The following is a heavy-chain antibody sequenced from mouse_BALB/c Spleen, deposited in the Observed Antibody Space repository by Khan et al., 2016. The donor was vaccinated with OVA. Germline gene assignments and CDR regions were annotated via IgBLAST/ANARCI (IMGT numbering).Heavy chain of an antibody. CDR2: IYLGSGST. V-gene: IGHV1-77*01. CDR1: GYTFTDYV. J-gene: IGHJ3*01. D-gene: IGHD2-2*01. Sequence: QVQLKQSGPELVKPGASVKMSCKASGYTFTDYVIYWVKQRTGQGLEWIGQIYLGSGSTYYNEKFKGKATLTADNSSNTAHMQLSTLQSADYTVYFCARGGYDACAYWGQGTLVTVSA. CDR3: ARGGYDACAY.